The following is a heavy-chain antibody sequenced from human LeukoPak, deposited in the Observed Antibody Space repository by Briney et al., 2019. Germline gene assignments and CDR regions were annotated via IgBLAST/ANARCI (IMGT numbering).Heavy chain of an antibody. D-gene: IGHD6-19*01. V-gene: IGHV4-4*07. CDR1: GDSISGYY. CDR3: ARDSYSSGWYGYYYGMDV. CDR2: IYTSGST. Sequence: PSETLSLTCTVSGDSISGYYWSWIRQPAGKGLEWIGRIYTSGSTNYNPSLKSRVTMSVDTSKNQFSLKLSSVTAADTAVYYCARDSYSSGWYGYYYGMDVWGQGTTVTVSS. J-gene: IGHJ6*02.